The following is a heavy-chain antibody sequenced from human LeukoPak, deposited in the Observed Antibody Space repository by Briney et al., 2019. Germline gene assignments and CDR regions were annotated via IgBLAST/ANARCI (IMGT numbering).Heavy chain of an antibody. V-gene: IGHV4-31*03. D-gene: IGHD6-19*01. CDR2: IYYSGST. J-gene: IGHJ4*02. CDR1: GGSISSGGYY. CDR3: ARIAVAAYPYYFDY. Sequence: SQTLSLTCTVSGGSISSGGYYWSWIRQHPGKGLEWIGYIYYSGSTYYNPSLKSRVTISVDTSKNQFSLKLSSVTAADTAVYYCARIAVAAYPYYFDYWGRGTLVTVSS.